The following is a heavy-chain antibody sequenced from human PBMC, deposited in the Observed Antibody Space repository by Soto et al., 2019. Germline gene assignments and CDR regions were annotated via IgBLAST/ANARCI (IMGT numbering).Heavy chain of an antibody. CDR2: VSGSGGSK. CDR3: ARRGPGTYFDY. J-gene: IGHJ4*02. D-gene: IGHD6-13*01. CDR1: GFTFSSYA. Sequence: EVQLLESGGGLVQPGGSLRLSCAASGFTFSSYAMRWVRQAPGKGLEWVSAVSGSGGSKYYADSVKGRFTISRDNSKNTLYRQMNSLRAEDTAVYYCARRGPGTYFDYWGQGTLVTVSS. V-gene: IGHV3-23*01.